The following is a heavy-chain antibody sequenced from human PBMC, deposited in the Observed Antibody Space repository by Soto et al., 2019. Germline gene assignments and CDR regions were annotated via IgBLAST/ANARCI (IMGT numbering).Heavy chain of an antibody. CDR3: ARATHHSGYYYGMDV. CDR1: GFTFSSYE. CDR2: ISSSGSTI. V-gene: IGHV3-48*03. J-gene: IGHJ6*02. D-gene: IGHD6-13*01. Sequence: LRLSWAASGFTFSSYEMNWVRQAPGKGLEWVSYISSSGSTIYYADSVKGRFTISRDNAKNSLYLQMNSLRAEDTAVYYCARATHHSGYYYGMDVWGQGTTVTVSS.